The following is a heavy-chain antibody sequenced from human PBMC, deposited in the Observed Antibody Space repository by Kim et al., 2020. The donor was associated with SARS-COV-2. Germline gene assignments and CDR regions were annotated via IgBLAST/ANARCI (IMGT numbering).Heavy chain of an antibody. J-gene: IGHJ4*02. D-gene: IGHD2-15*01. CDR3: ARDGGYCSGGSCS. V-gene: IGHV4-39*07. Sequence: NPTLQSRVTISVDPSKNQFSLKLSSVTAADTAVYYCARDGGYCSGGSCSWGQGTLVTVSS.